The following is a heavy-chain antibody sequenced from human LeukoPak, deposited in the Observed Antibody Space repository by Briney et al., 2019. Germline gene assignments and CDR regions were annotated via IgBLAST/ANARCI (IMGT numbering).Heavy chain of an antibody. V-gene: IGHV4-59*02. CDR2: IYYSGST. J-gene: IGHJ2*01. D-gene: IGHD3-10*01. Sequence: SETLSLTCTVSGGSVSSYYWSWIRQPAGKGLEWIAYIYYSGSTSYNPSLKSRVTISLDTSKNQLSLKLNSVTAADTAVYYCARLGSASWYFDLWGRGSLVTVSS. CDR1: GGSVSSYY. CDR3: ARLGSASWYFDL.